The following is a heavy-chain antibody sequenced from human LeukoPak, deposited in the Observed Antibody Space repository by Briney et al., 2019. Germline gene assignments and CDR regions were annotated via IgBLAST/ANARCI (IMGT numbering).Heavy chain of an antibody. V-gene: IGHV3-53*01. CDR3: ATDLYGTDAFDI. CDR2: IYSGGST. Sequence: GGSLRLSCAASGFTVSSNYMSWVRQAPGKGLEWASVIYSGGSTYYADSVKGRFTISRDNSKNTLYLQMNSLRAEDTAVYYCATDLYGTDAFDIWGQGTMVTVSS. D-gene: IGHD4-17*01. CDR1: GFTVSSNY. J-gene: IGHJ3*02.